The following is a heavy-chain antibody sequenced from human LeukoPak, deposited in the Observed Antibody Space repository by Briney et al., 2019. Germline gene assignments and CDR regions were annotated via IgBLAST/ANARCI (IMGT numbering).Heavy chain of an antibody. D-gene: IGHD3-10*01. Sequence: GASVKVSCKAFGYTFTSYYLHWVRQAPGQGLEWMGWFDPKSGDTKYARKFQGRVTMTRDTSISTAYMELSRLRSDDTAVYYCARDAGGYYGSEDFDYWGQGTLVTVSS. CDR2: FDPKSGDT. J-gene: IGHJ4*02. CDR1: GYTFTSYY. V-gene: IGHV1-2*02. CDR3: ARDAGGYYGSEDFDY.